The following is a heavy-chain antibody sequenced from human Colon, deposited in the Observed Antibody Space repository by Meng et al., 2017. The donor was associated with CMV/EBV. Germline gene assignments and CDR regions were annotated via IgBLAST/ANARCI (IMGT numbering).Heavy chain of an antibody. V-gene: IGHV4-4*02. J-gene: IGHJ5*02. CDR2: IYHSGTT. D-gene: IGHD5-18*01. CDR3: AKIPLGYSLSPLVGLDP. Sequence: LQELGLGLLLPSGPSFLIFSSSGVYCRSDTWCTWARQPPGKGLEWIGEIYHSGTTKYNPSLKSRVTISVDKSKNQVSLNLSSVTAADTAVYFCAKIPLGYSLSPLVGLDPWGQGTLVTVSS. CDR1: GVYCRSDTW.